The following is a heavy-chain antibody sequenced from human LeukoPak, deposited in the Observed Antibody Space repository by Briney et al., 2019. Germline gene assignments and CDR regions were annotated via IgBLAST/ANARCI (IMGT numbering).Heavy chain of an antibody. CDR3: ARCGGGNPRWFDP. J-gene: IGHJ5*02. CDR2: ISSSSSTI. Sequence: GGSLRLSCAASGFTFSSYSMNWVRQAPRKGLEWVSYISSSSSTIYYADSVKGRFTISRDNAKNSMYLQMNSLRAEDTAVYYCARCGGGNPRWFDPWGQGTLVTVSS. D-gene: IGHD4-23*01. V-gene: IGHV3-48*04. CDR1: GFTFSSYS.